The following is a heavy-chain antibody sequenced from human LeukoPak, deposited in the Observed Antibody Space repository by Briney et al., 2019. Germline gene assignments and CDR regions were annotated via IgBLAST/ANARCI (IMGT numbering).Heavy chain of an antibody. J-gene: IGHJ4*02. CDR2: ISWNSGSI. Sequence: PGGSLRLSCAASGFTFDDYAMHWVRQAPGKGLEWVSGISWNSGSIGYADSVKGRFTISRDNAKNSLYLQMNSLRAEDTALYYCAKDITHYDSSGYPDYWGQGTLVTVSS. CDR1: GFTFDDYA. D-gene: IGHD3-22*01. CDR3: AKDITHYDSSGYPDY. V-gene: IGHV3-9*01.